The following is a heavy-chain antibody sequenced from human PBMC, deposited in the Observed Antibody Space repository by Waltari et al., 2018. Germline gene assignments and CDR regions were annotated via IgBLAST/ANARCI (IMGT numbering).Heavy chain of an antibody. V-gene: IGHV3-7*01. D-gene: IGHD6-19*01. Sequence: EVQLVESGGGLVQPGGSLRLSCAASGFTFSSYWMTWVSQAPGKGLEWVANIKQDGSEKYYVDSVKGRFTISRDNAKNSLYLQMNSLRAEDTAVYYCARTCIAVAGTNWFDPWGQGTLVTVSS. CDR3: ARTCIAVAGTNWFDP. CDR2: IKQDGSEK. J-gene: IGHJ5*02. CDR1: GFTFSSYW.